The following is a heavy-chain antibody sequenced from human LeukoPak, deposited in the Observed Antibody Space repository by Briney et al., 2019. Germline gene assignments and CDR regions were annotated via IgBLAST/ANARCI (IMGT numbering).Heavy chain of an antibody. Sequence: PSETLSLTCTASGGSISSYYWSWIRQPPGKGLEWIGYIYYSGSTNYNPSLKSRVTISVDTSKNQFSLKLSSVTAADTAVYYCARRYCSGGSCYFGDHYFDYWGQGTLVTVSS. CDR2: IYYSGST. CDR1: GGSISSYY. CDR3: ARRYCSGGSCYFGDHYFDY. J-gene: IGHJ4*02. V-gene: IGHV4-59*08. D-gene: IGHD2-15*01.